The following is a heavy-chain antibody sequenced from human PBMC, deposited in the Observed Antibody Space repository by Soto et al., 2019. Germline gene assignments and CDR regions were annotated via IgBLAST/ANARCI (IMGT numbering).Heavy chain of an antibody. CDR2: IKSKTDGGTT. CDR3: TTDDPINRN. V-gene: IGHV3-15*01. Sequence: EVQLVESGGGLVNPGGSRRLSCAASGFTFSNAWMSWVRQAPGKGLEWIGRIKSKTDGGTTDYAAPVKGRFTISRDDSKNMVFLQMNSLKIEDTAVYYCTTDDPINRNWGQGTLVTVSS. CDR1: GFTFSNAW. J-gene: IGHJ4*02.